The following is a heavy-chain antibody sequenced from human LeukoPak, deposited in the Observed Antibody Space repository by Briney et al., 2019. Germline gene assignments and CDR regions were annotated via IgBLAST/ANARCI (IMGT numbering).Heavy chain of an antibody. J-gene: IGHJ6*03. CDR3: AKAGRGGAITMVRGVKGDYYYMDV. Sequence: GGSLRLSCAASGFTVSSNYMSWVRQAPGKGLEWVSVIYRGGSTYYADSVKGRFTISRDNSKNTLSLQMNSLRAEDTAVYYCAKAGRGGAITMVRGVKGDYYYMDVGGKGTTVTISS. D-gene: IGHD3-10*01. CDR2: IYRGGST. V-gene: IGHV3-53*01. CDR1: GFTVSSNY.